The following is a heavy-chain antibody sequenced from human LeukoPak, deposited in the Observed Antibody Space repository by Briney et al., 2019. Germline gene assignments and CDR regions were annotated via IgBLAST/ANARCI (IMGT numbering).Heavy chain of an antibody. CDR2: ISYDGSNK. CDR3: AKVFPRPRSNYYYGMDV. Sequence: QAGRSLRLSCAASGFTFSSYGMHWVRQAPGKGLEWVAVISYDGSNKYYADSVKGRFTISRDNSKNTLYLQMNSQRAEDTAVYYCAKVFPRPRSNYYYGMDVWGQGTTVTVSS. V-gene: IGHV3-30*18. J-gene: IGHJ6*02. D-gene: IGHD2-21*01. CDR1: GFTFSSYG.